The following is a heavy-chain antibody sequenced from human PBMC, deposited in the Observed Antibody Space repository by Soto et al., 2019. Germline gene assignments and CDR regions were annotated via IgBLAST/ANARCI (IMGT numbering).Heavy chain of an antibody. CDR1: GGSISSGGYY. Sequence: QVQLQESGPGLVKPSQTLSLTCTVSGGSISSGGYYWSWIRQHPGKGLEWIGYIYYSGSTYYNPSXKXGVTISVDTSKNQFSRELSSVTAADTAVYYCASFIPGTGNDYGGQGTLVTVSP. CDR2: IYYSGST. CDR3: ASFIPGTGNDY. J-gene: IGHJ4*02. V-gene: IGHV4-31*03. D-gene: IGHD1-1*01.